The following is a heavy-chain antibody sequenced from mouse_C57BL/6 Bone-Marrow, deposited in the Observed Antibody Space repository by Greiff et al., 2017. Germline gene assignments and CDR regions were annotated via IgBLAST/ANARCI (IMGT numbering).Heavy chain of an antibody. V-gene: IGHV1-64*01. D-gene: IGHD1-1*01. CDR3: ANNYGSSYGYWYFDV. Sequence: VQLQQPGAELVKPGASVKLSCKASGYTFTSYWMHWVKQRPGQGLEWIGMIHPNSGSTNYNEKFKSKATLTVDKSSSTAYMQLSSLTSEDSAVYYCANNYGSSYGYWYFDVWGTGTTVTVSS. CDR1: GYTFTSYW. J-gene: IGHJ1*03. CDR2: IHPNSGST.